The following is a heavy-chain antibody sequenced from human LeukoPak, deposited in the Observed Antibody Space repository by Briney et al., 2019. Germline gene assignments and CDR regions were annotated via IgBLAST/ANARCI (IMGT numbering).Heavy chain of an antibody. CDR1: GYTLTELP. Sequence: ASVKXSCKVSGYTLTELPMHWVRQAPXKGLEWMGGFDPEDGETIYAQKFQGRVTMTEDTSTDTAYLELSSLRSEDTAVYYCATELIGWFDPWGQGTLVTVSS. CDR2: FDPEDGET. CDR3: ATELIGWFDP. D-gene: IGHD2/OR15-2a*01. V-gene: IGHV1-24*01. J-gene: IGHJ5*02.